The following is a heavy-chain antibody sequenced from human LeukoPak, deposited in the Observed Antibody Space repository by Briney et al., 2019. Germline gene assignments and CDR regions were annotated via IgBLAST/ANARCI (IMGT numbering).Heavy chain of an antibody. J-gene: IGHJ5*02. Sequence: GGSLRLSCAASGFTFSSYAMSWVRQAPGKGLEWVSAISGSGGSTYYADSVKGRFTISRDNSENTLYLQMNSLGAEDTAVYYCAKDGLDTYCGGDCYLGWFDPWGQGTLVTVSS. V-gene: IGHV3-23*01. CDR1: GFTFSSYA. CDR2: ISGSGGST. D-gene: IGHD2-21*02. CDR3: AKDGLDTYCGGDCYLGWFDP.